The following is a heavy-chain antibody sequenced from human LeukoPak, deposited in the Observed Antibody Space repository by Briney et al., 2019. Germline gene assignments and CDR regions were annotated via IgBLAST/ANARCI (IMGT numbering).Heavy chain of an antibody. CDR1: GFTFSSYS. V-gene: IGHV3-21*01. J-gene: IGHJ4*02. CDR2: ISSSSSYI. CDR3: ARVKYCSGGGCPGDY. D-gene: IGHD2-15*01. Sequence: GGSLRLSCAASGFTFSSYSMNWVRQAPGKGLEWVSSISSSSSYIYYADSVKGRFTISRDNAKNSLYLQMNSLRAEDTAVYYCARVKYCSGGGCPGDYWGQGTLVTVSS.